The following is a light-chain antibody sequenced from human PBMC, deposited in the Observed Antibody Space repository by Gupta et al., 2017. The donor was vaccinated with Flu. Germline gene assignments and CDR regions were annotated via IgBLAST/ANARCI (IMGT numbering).Light chain of an antibody. CDR1: SNIGSND. J-gene: IGLJ2*01. CDR2: RNN. Sequence: SNIGSNDVYWHQELPEAAPKLLIYRNNERPSGFPDRSSRSTSGTSDSMAISGLQADDEANTYCAVWDETLSGPFSFGGGTKLTVL. CDR3: AVWDETLSGPFS. V-gene: IGLV1-47*01.